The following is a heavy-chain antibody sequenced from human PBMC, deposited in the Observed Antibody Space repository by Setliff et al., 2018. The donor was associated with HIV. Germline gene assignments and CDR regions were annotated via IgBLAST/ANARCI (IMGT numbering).Heavy chain of an antibody. Sequence: LSLTCAISGDSVSSNSAAWNWVRQSPSRGLEWLGRTYYRSKWYINYALSVKSRITISPDTSKNQFSLQLNSVTPDDTAVYYCARGSYGSVLLWGQGTLVTVSS. D-gene: IGHD6-19*01. CDR1: GDSVSSNSAA. CDR2: TYYRSKWYI. J-gene: IGHJ4*02. CDR3: ARGSYGSVLL. V-gene: IGHV6-1*01.